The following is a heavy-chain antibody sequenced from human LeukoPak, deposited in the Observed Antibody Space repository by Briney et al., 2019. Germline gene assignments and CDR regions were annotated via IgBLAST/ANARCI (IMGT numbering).Heavy chain of an antibody. D-gene: IGHD2-15*01. CDR2: ISGGGGST. Sequence: GGSLRLSCAASGFTFSSYAMSWVRQAPGKGLEWVSAISGGGGSTYYADSVKGRFTISRDNSKNTLYLQMNSLRAEDTAVYYCAKVHGYCSGGSCLDAFDIWGQGTMVTVSS. CDR1: GFTFSSYA. CDR3: AKVHGYCSGGSCLDAFDI. J-gene: IGHJ3*02. V-gene: IGHV3-23*01.